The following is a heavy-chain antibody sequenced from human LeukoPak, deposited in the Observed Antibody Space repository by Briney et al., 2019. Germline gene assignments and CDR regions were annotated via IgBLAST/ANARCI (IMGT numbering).Heavy chain of an antibody. J-gene: IGHJ3*02. D-gene: IGHD3-22*01. CDR2: IYYSGST. V-gene: IGHV4-61*01. CDR1: GGSVSSGSYY. CDR3: AREWLPYAFDI. Sequence: SETLSLTCTVSGGSVSSGSYYWSWIRQPPGRGLEWIGYIYYSGSTEYNPSLKSRVTISLDTAKNQFSLKLSSVTAADTAVYYCAREWLPYAFDIWGQGTMVTVSS.